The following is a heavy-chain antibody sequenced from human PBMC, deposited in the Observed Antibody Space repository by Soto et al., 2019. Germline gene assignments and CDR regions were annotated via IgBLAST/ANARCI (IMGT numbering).Heavy chain of an antibody. V-gene: IGHV1-18*01. CDR3: AICYCSVVSCFTCWHFDL. CDR2: ISIEKGDT. Sequence: QVQVVQSGAEVKKPGASVKVACKASGYSFDTFGMSWVRQAPGQGLEWMGWISIEKGDTNSAQKFQDRVTMTTDTSTSTAYMELRSLTSDDTAVYYCAICYCSVVSCFTCWHFDLWGRGTLVTVSS. CDR1: GYSFDTFG. J-gene: IGHJ2*01. D-gene: IGHD2-15*01.